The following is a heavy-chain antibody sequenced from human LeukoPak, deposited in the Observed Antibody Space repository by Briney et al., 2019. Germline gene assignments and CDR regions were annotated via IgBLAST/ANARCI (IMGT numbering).Heavy chain of an antibody. CDR2: INHSGST. J-gene: IGHJ5*02. Sequence: SETLSLTCAVYGGSFSGYYWSWIRQPPGKGLEWIGEINHSGSTNYNPSLKSRVTISVDTSKNQFSLKLSSVTAADTAVYYCARGVPTSRRWAGWFDPWGQGTLVTVSS. D-gene: IGHD2-2*01. V-gene: IGHV4-34*01. CDR1: GGSFSGYY. CDR3: ARGVPTSRRWAGWFDP.